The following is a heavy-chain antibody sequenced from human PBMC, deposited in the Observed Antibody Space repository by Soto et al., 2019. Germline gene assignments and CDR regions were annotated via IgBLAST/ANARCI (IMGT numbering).Heavy chain of an antibody. CDR3: ARDGSRTGWYSGDY. J-gene: IGHJ4*02. Sequence: CILQTPGKGLEWIGYIHYSGITNYNPSVKSRLTISLDTSKSQLSLQLRSVTAADTAIYYCARDGSRTGWYSGDYWGQGTLVTVSS. D-gene: IGHD6-19*01. CDR2: IHYSGIT. V-gene: IGHV4-59*01.